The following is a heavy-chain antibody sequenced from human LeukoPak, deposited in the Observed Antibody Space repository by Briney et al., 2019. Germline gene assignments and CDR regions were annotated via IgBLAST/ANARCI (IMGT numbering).Heavy chain of an antibody. CDR3: ARLPPPAARYYYYGMDV. J-gene: IGHJ6*02. CDR2: IYPGDSDT. V-gene: IGHV5-51*01. Sequence: GESLKISCKVSGYNFIASWIGWVRQMAGKGLEWVGIIYPGDSDTRYSPSFQGQVTISADKSISTAYLQWSSLKASDTAMYYCARLPPPAARYYYYGMDVWGQGTTVTVSS. D-gene: IGHD2-2*01. CDR1: GYNFIASW.